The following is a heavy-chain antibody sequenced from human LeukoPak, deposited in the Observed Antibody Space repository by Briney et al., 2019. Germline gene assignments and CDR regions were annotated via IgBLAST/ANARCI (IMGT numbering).Heavy chain of an antibody. V-gene: IGHV3-23*01. Sequence: GGSLRLSCAASGFTFSSYAMSWVRQAPGKGLEWVSAISGSGGSTYYADSVKGRFTISRDNSKNTLYLQMNSLRAEDTAVYYCARVFCSSTSCYFLDAFDIWGQGTMVTVSS. CDR3: ARVFCSSTSCYFLDAFDI. J-gene: IGHJ3*02. D-gene: IGHD2-2*01. CDR1: GFTFSSYA. CDR2: ISGSGGST.